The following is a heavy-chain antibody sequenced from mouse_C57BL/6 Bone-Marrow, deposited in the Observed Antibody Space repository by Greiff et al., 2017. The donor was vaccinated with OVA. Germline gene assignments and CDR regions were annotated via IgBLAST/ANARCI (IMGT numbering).Heavy chain of an antibody. J-gene: IGHJ1*03. Sequence: QVQLQQSGAELARPGASVKLSCKASGYTFTSYGISWVKQRTGQGLEWIGEIYPRSGNNYYNAKFKGKATLTADKSSSTAYMALRSLTSEDSAVYFWARAYYSNPWYFDVWGTGTTVTVSS. CDR1: GYTFTSYG. D-gene: IGHD2-5*01. CDR3: ARAYYSNPWYFDV. CDR2: IYPRSGNN. V-gene: IGHV1-81*01.